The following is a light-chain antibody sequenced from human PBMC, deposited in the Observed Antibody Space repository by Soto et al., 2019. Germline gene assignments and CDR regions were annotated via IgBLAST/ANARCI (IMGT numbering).Light chain of an antibody. CDR2: GAS. J-gene: IGKJ1*01. V-gene: IGKV3-20*01. CDR1: QSVSSSY. Sequence: EIVLTQSPGTLSLSPGERATLSCRASQSVSSSYLAWYQQKPGQAPRLLIYGASSRATGIPDRFSGSGSGTEFTLTISSLQSEDFAVYYCQQCDDWPRTFGQGTKVDI. CDR3: QQCDDWPRT.